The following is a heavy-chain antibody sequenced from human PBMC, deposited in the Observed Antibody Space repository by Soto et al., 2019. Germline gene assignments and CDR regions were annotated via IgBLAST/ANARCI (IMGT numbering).Heavy chain of an antibody. CDR1: GFSLSTSGVG. V-gene: IGHV2-5*02. CDR3: ARSGYGFGLNY. D-gene: IGHD5-18*01. CDR2: IYWDDDK. Sequence: QITLKESGPTLVKPTQTLTLTCTFSGFSLSTSGVGVGWIRQPPGKALEWLALIYWDDDKRYSPSPKSRLTXTXXSSKNQVVLTTTNMDPVDTATYFCARSGYGFGLNYWGQGTLVTVSS. J-gene: IGHJ4*02.